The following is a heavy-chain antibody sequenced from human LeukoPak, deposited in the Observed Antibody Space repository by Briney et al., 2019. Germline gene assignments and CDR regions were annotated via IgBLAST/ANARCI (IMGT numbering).Heavy chain of an antibody. J-gene: IGHJ3*02. D-gene: IGHD3-10*01. CDR2: INPKSGGT. CDR3: ARNLWFGESSDAFDM. Sequence: ASVKVSCKASGYSFTGHYMHWVRQAPGQGLEWMGWINPKSGGTNYAQKFQGRVTMTRDTSVSTAYMDMSSLRSDDTAVYYCARNLWFGESSDAFDMWGQGTMVTVSS. CDR1: GYSFTGHY. V-gene: IGHV1-2*02.